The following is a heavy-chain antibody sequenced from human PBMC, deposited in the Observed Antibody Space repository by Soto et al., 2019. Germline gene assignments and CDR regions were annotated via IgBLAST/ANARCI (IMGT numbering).Heavy chain of an antibody. Sequence: ASVKVSCKASGGTFSSYTISWVRQAPGQGLEWMGRIIPILGIANYAQKFQGRVTITADKSTSTAYMELSSLRSEDTAVYYCASAIWGSYRFGYFDYWGQGTLVTVSS. CDR2: IIPILGIA. CDR1: GGTFSSYT. J-gene: IGHJ4*02. V-gene: IGHV1-69*02. CDR3: ASAIWGSYRFGYFDY. D-gene: IGHD3-16*02.